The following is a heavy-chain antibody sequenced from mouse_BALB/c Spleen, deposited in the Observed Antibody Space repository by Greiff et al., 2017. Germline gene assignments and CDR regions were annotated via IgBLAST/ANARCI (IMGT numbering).Heavy chain of an antibody. CDR3: ARGPRYYGSSYGDY. CDR1: GFTFSSYG. CDR2: INSNGGST. Sequence: EVKLMESGGGLVQPGGSLKLSCAASGFTFSSYGMSWVRQTPDKRLELVATINSNGGSTYYPDSVKGRFTISRDNAKNTLYLQMSSLKSEDTAMYYCARGPRYYGSSYGDYWGQGTTLTVSS. V-gene: IGHV5-6-3*01. J-gene: IGHJ2*01. D-gene: IGHD1-1*01.